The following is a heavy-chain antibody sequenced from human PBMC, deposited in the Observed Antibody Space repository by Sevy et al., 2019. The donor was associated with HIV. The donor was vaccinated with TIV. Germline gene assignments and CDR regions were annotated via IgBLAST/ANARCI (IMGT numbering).Heavy chain of an antibody. V-gene: IGHV4-30-4*01. D-gene: IGHD3-9*01. CDR1: GGSISSGDYY. CDR2: IYYSGST. CDR3: ARDRLGLRYFDWFNVYYYYGMDV. J-gene: IGHJ6*02. Sequence: KQSQTLSLTCTVSGGSISSGDYYWSWIRQPPGKGLEWIGYIYYSGSTYYNPSLKSRVTISVDTSKNQFSLKLSSVTAADTAVYYCARDRLGLRYFDWFNVYYYYGMDVWGQGTTVTVSS.